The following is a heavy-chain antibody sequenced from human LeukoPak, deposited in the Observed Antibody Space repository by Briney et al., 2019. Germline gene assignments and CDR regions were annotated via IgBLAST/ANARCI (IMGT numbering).Heavy chain of an antibody. V-gene: IGHV4-59*01. D-gene: IGHD2-21*02. CDR1: GVSISSYY. J-gene: IGHJ4*02. CDR2: IYYSGST. Sequence: SETLSLTCTVSGVSISSYYWGWIRQPPGKGLEWIGYIYYSGSTDYNPSLKSRVTISVDTSKNQFSLKLSSVTAADTAVYYCARDQGGGDSYFDYWGQGTLVTVSS. CDR3: ARDQGGGDSYFDY.